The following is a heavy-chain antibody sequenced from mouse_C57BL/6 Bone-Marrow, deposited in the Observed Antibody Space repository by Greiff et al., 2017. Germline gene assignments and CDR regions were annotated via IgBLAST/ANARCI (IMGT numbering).Heavy chain of an antibody. V-gene: IGHV1-81*01. CDR1: GYTFTSYG. CDR2: IYPSSGNT. CDR3: ARVKNYWDFDV. Sequence: QVQLQQSGAELARPGASVKLSCKASGYTFTSYGISWVKQRTGQGLEWIGEIYPSSGNTYYTEKFKGKATLTANKSCSTAYMALNSLTSEDSAVYFCARVKNYWDFDVWGTGTTVTVSS. J-gene: IGHJ1*03.